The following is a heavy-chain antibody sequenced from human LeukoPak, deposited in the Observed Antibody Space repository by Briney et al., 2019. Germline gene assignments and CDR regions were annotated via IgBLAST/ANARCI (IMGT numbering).Heavy chain of an antibody. CDR3: ARDKVRGVQGRYYYYYGMDV. D-gene: IGHD3-10*01. V-gene: IGHV4-34*01. J-gene: IGHJ6*02. Sequence: PSETLSLTCAVYGGSFSGYYWSWIRQPPGKGLEWIGEINHSGSTNYNPSLKSRVTISVDTSKNQFSLKLSSVTAADTAVYYCARDKVRGVQGRYYYYYGMDVWGQGTTVTVSS. CDR1: GGSFSGYY. CDR2: INHSGST.